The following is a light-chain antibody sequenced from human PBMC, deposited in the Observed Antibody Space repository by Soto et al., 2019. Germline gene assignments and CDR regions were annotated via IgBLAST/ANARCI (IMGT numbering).Light chain of an antibody. J-gene: IGLJ3*02. Sequence: QSVLTQPPSASGTPGQWVTLSCSGSSSNIGSKTVNWYQQLPGTAPKLLIYSNNQRPSGVPDRFSGSKSGTSASLAISGLQSEDEADYYCAAWDDSLNGVVFGGGTKLTVL. CDR2: SNN. V-gene: IGLV1-44*01. CDR3: AAWDDSLNGVV. CDR1: SSNIGSKT.